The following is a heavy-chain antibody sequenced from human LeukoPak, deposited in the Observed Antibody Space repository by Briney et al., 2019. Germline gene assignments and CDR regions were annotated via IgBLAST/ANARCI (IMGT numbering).Heavy chain of an antibody. CDR1: GGSVSSASYY. J-gene: IGHJ4*02. V-gene: IGHV4-61*01. Sequence: SETLSLTCIVSGGSVSSASYYWSWIRQPPGKGLEWIGYISYSGGTNYNPSHKSRVTISVDTSKNQHSLKLSSVTAADTAVYYCARDLDNSGWYVFDYWGQGNLVTVSS. CDR2: ISYSGGT. CDR3: ARDLDNSGWYVFDY. D-gene: IGHD6-19*01.